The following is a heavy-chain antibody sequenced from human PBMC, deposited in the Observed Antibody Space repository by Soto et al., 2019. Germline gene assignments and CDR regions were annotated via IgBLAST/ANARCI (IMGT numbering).Heavy chain of an antibody. CDR1: GGSISSYY. CDR2: IYYSGST. V-gene: IGHV4-59*01. J-gene: IGHJ2*01. Sequence: SETLSLTCTVSGGSISSYYWSWIRQPPGKGLEWIGYIYYSGSTNYNSSLKSRVTISVDTSKNQFSLKLSSVTAADTAVYYCARGGRKYFNLGGRGTLVTVSS. CDR3: ARGGRKYFNL.